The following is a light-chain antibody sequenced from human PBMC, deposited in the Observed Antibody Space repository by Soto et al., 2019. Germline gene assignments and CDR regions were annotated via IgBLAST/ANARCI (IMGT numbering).Light chain of an antibody. CDR1: QDITRW. CDR3: QQTNTFPLT. CDR2: GAS. V-gene: IGKV1-12*01. Sequence: DIQMTQSPSSVSGSVGARVTITCRASQDITRWLAWYQQKPGKAPKLLIYGASSLQSGVPSRFSGSGSETDFTLTISSLQPEDSATYYCQQTNTFPLTFGGGTKVDIK. J-gene: IGKJ4*01.